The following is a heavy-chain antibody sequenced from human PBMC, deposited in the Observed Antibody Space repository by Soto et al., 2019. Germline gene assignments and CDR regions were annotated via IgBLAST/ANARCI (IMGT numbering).Heavy chain of an antibody. D-gene: IGHD3-3*01. V-gene: IGHV1-8*01. CDR2: MNPNSGNT. CDR3: ARPMAGVRFLEWFNWFDP. Sequence: ASVKVSCKASGYTFTSYDINWVRQATGQGLEWMGWMNPNSGNTGYAQKFQGRVTMTRNTSISTAYMELSSLRSEDTAVYYCARPMAGVRFLEWFNWFDPWGQGTLVTVSS. CDR1: GYTFTSYD. J-gene: IGHJ5*02.